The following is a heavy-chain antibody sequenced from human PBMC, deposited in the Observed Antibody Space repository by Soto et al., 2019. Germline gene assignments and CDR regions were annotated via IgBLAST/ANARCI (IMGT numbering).Heavy chain of an antibody. CDR1: GYPFTTYG. CDR2: INPNSGGT. Sequence: ASVKVSCKASGYPFTTYGINWVLQAPGQGLEWMGWINPNSGGTNYGQKFQGRVTMTRDTSISTAYMELSRLRSDDTAVYYCARDGEWLQRYYYYYNGMDVWGQGTTVT. D-gene: IGHD5-12*01. V-gene: IGHV1-2*02. CDR3: ARDGEWLQRYYYYYNGMDV. J-gene: IGHJ6*02.